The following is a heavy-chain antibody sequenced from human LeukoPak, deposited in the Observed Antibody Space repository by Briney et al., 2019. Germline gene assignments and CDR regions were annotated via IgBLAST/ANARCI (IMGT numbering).Heavy chain of an antibody. CDR3: AKDLGYYDSSGYYYY. Sequence: GGSLRLSCAASGFTFSSYAMSWVRQAPGKGLEWVSAISGSGGSTYYADSVKGRFTISRDNSKNTLYLQMNSLRAEDTAVYYCAKDLGYYDSSGYYYYWGQGTLVTVSS. J-gene: IGHJ4*02. CDR2: ISGSGGST. CDR1: GFTFSSYA. D-gene: IGHD3-22*01. V-gene: IGHV3-23*01.